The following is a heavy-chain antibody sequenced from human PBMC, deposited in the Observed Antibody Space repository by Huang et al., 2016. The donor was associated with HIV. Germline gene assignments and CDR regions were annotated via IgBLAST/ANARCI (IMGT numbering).Heavy chain of an antibody. CDR1: GGSISSSSHY. CDR2: IYYRGRT. CDR3: ARRHANYYDSSGYYFDS. Sequence: QLQLQESGPGLVKPSETLSLTCTVSGGSISSSSHYWGWIRQPPGKGLEWIGSIYYRGRTDYNPSLKSRVTIAVDTSKNQFSRKLSSVTAADTAVYYCARRHANYYDSSGYYFDSWGQGTLFTVSS. J-gene: IGHJ4*02. V-gene: IGHV4-39*01. D-gene: IGHD3-22*01.